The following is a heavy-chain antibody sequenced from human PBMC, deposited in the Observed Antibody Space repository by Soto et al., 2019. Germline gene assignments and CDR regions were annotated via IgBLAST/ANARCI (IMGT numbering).Heavy chain of an antibody. J-gene: IGHJ6*02. CDR2: ISSSSSTI. D-gene: IGHD5-18*01. V-gene: IGHV3-48*02. Sequence: GGSLRLSCAASGFTFSSYSVNWVRQAPGKGLEWVSYISSSSSTIYYADSVKGRFTISRDNAKNSLYLQMNSLRDEDTAVYYCARARIQLWSYYYYGMDVWGQGTTVTVSS. CDR1: GFTFSSYS. CDR3: ARARIQLWSYYYYGMDV.